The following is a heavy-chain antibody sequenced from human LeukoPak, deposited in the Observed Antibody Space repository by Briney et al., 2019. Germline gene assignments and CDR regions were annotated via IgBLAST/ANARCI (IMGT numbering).Heavy chain of an antibody. J-gene: IGHJ4*02. CDR3: ARCTGVVRGLDY. V-gene: IGHV4-4*07. CDR1: GGSISSYY. CDR2: IYTSGST. Sequence: SETLSLTCTVSGGSISSYYWSWIRQPAGKGLEWIGRIYTSGSTNYNPSLKSRVTISGDTSKNQFSLNLTSVTAADTAVYYCARCTGVVRGLDYWGQGTLVTVSS. D-gene: IGHD2-21*01.